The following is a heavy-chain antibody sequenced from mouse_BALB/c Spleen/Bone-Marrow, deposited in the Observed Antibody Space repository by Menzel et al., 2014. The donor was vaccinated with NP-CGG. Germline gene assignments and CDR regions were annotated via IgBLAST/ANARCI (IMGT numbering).Heavy chain of an antibody. J-gene: IGHJ2*01. CDR3: ARYDGYYFDY. Sequence: EVQLQQSGPGLVKPSQTVSLTCTVTGISIXTGNYRWSWIRQFPGNKLEWIGYIYYSGTITYNPSLTSRTTITRDTSKSQFFLEMNSLTAEDTATYYCARYDGYYFDYWGQGTTLTVSS. CDR2: IYYSGTI. V-gene: IGHV3-5*02. CDR1: GISIXTGNYR. D-gene: IGHD2-3*01.